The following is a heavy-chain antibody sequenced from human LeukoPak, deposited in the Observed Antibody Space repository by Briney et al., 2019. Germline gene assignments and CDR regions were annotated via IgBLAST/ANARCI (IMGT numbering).Heavy chain of an antibody. CDR3: AKATAGYYNFDY. CDR1: GFTFDDYV. CDR2: ISWNSGNI. V-gene: IGHV3-9*01. Sequence: GGSLRLSCLASGFTFDDYVMHWVRQIPGKGLEWVSGISWNSGNIHYADSVKGRFTISRDNANNSLYLQMNSLRAEDTALYYCAKATAGYYNFDYWGQGTLVTVSS. D-gene: IGHD3-9*01. J-gene: IGHJ4*02.